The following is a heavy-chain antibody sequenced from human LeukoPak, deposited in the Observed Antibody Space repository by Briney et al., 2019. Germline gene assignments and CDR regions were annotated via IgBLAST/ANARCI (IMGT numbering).Heavy chain of an antibody. D-gene: IGHD3-22*01. CDR1: GYTFTGYY. V-gene: IGHV1-2*02. CDR2: INPNSGGT. J-gene: IGHJ4*02. Sequence: ASVKVSCKASGYTFTGYYIHWVRQAPGQGLEWMGWINPNSGGTNYAQKFQGRVTMTRDTSISTAYMELSRLRSDDTAVYYCARSRNYYDSSVYYGDFDYWGQGTLVTVSS. CDR3: ARSRNYYDSSVYYGDFDY.